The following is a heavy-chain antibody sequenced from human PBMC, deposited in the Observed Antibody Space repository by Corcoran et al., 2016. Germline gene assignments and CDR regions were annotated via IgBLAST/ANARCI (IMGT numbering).Heavy chain of an antibody. CDR3: ARGARNYYGSGSQPRNYYVDY. CDR1: GGSFSGYY. D-gene: IGHD3-10*01. J-gene: IGHJ4*02. V-gene: IGHV4-34*01. Sequence: QVQLQQWGAGLLKPSETLSLTCAVYGGSFSGYYWSWIRQPPGKGLEWIGEINHSGSTNYNPSLKSRVTISVDTAKNQFSLKLSSVTAADTAVDYCARGARNYYGSGSQPRNYYVDYWGQGTLVTVSS. CDR2: INHSGST.